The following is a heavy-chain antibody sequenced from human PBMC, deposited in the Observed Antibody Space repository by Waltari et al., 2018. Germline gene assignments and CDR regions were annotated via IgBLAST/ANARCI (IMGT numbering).Heavy chain of an antibody. Sequence: QVHLQESGPGLVKPSDTLSLTCRVSGFSISSHFRTWIRQPAGKGLELVGRIRTSGVTDYSPSLKSRVTMSVDTSKNQFSLRLSSVTAADTAVYYCARNQNGAFDVWGQGTRVTVSS. CDR3: ARNQNGAFDV. CDR1: GFSISSHF. V-gene: IGHV4-4*07. D-gene: IGHD2-2*01. J-gene: IGHJ3*01. CDR2: IRTSGVT.